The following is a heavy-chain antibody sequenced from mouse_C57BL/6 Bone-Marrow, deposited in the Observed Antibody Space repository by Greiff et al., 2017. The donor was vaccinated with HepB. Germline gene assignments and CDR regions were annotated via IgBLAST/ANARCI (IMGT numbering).Heavy chain of an antibody. D-gene: IGHD1-1*01. V-gene: IGHV5-17*01. J-gene: IGHJ4*01. CDR1: GFTFSDYG. CDR2: ISSGSSTI. CDR3: ARRYGSSSFYAMDY. Sequence: EVKLMESGGGLVKPGGSLKLSCAASGFTFSDYGMHWVRQAPEKGLEWVAYISSGSSTIYYADTVKGRFTISRDNAKNTLFLQMTRLRSEDTAMYYCARRYGSSSFYAMDYWGQGTSVTVSS.